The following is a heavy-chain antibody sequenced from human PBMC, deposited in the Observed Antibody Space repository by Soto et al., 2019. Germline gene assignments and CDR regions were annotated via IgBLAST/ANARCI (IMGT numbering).Heavy chain of an antibody. CDR3: ARSPAIVATMLDY. D-gene: IGHD5-12*01. CDR2: INAGNGNT. V-gene: IGHV1-3*01. Sequence: GASVKVSCKASGYTFTSYAMHWVRQAPGQRLEWMGWINAGNGNTKYSQKFQGRVTMTRDTSASTAYMELSSLRSDDTAVYYCARSPAIVATMLDYWGQGTRVSVAS. J-gene: IGHJ4*02. CDR1: GYTFTSYA.